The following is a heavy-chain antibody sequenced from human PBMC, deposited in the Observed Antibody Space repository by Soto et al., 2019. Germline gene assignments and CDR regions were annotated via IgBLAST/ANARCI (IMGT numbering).Heavy chain of an antibody. D-gene: IGHD3-10*01. CDR1: GGSITSSDYY. CDR3: VRRYGLGTPYWFDP. Sequence: QLQLQESGPGLVKPSETLSLTCTVSGGSITSSDYYWGWIRQPPGKGLEWIGSISYSGKTLYNPSLQSRVTISVDTSKNQFTRILRSLTAAYTAVYYCVRRYGLGTPYWFDPWGQGTLVTVST. J-gene: IGHJ5*02. V-gene: IGHV4-39*01. CDR2: ISYSGKT.